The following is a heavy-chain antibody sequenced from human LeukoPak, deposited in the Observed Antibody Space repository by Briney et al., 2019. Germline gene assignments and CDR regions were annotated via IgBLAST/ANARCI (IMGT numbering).Heavy chain of an antibody. D-gene: IGHD2-2*01. V-gene: IGHV1-3*01. Sequence: ASVKVSCKASGYTFTSYAMHWVRQAPGQRLEWMGWINAGNGNTKYSQKFQGRVTITRDTSASTAYMELSSLRYEDTAVYYCAGGDCSSTSCYGDFDYWGQGTLVTVSS. CDR1: GYTFTSYA. J-gene: IGHJ4*02. CDR3: AGGDCSSTSCYGDFDY. CDR2: INAGNGNT.